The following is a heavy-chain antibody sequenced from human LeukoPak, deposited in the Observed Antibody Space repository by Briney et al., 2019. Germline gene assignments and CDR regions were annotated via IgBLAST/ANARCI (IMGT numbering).Heavy chain of an antibody. J-gene: IGHJ4*02. CDR1: GFGFSNYG. D-gene: IGHD2-21*02. CDR3: AKAVVTGGLFDS. Sequence: GGTLRLSCAASGFGFSNYGMSWVRQAPGKGLEWVSALSGGGSYTYYADSVKGRFTISRDNSKNTLYLRMNSLGVEDTAVYYCAKAVVTGGLFDSWGQGTLVTVSS. V-gene: IGHV3-23*01. CDR2: LSGGGSYT.